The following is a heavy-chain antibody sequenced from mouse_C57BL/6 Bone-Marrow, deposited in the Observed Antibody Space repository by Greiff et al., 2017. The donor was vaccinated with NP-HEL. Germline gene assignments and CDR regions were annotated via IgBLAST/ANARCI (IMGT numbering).Heavy chain of an antibody. CDR1: GYTFTSYW. V-gene: IGHV1-50*01. J-gene: IGHJ1*03. D-gene: IGHD2-4*01. Sequence: QVQLQQPGAELVKPGASVKLSCKASGYTFTSYWMQWVKQRPGQGLEWIGEIDPSGSYTNYNQKFKGKATLTVDPSSSTAYMQLSSLTSEDSADYYCARGNYANVEWYFDVGGTGTTVTVSS. CDR2: IDPSGSYT. CDR3: ARGNYANVEWYFDV.